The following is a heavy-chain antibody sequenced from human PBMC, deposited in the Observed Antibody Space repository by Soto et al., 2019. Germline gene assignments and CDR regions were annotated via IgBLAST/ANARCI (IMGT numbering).Heavy chain of an antibody. CDR3: ATELGENPASPFDA. D-gene: IGHD3-10*01. CDR1: GVTFSSET. Sequence: QVQLVQSGADVKKPGSSVKVSCQASGVTFSSETLGWVRQAPGQGLEWVGGISPLFGTASYAQKFQGRVTISADESTSTVYMELSSLRSDDTAVYFCATELGENPASPFDAWGQGTLVTVSS. V-gene: IGHV1-69*01. CDR2: ISPLFGTA. J-gene: IGHJ4*02.